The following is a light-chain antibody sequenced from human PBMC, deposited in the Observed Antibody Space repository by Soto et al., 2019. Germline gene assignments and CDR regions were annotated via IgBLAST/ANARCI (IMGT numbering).Light chain of an antibody. CDR2: DAS. J-gene: IGKJ4*01. CDR3: QQRSNWPST. Sequence: EIVLTQSPATLSLSPGERATLSCRASQSVSSYLAWYQQKPGQAPRLLIYDASNRATGIPARFSGSGSGTEFTLTITGLATEDFAVYYCQQRSNWPSTFGGGTKVEIK. V-gene: IGKV3-11*01. CDR1: QSVSSY.